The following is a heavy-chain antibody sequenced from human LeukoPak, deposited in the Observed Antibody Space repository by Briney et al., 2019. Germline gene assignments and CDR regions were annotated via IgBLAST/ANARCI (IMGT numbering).Heavy chain of an antibody. CDR3: AKEYYVLLVYALGGSFDY. D-gene: IGHD2-8*02. J-gene: IGHJ4*02. Sequence: GGSLRLSCAASGFTFSSYAMSWVRQAPGKGLEWVSTISGNGRSTYYGDSVKGRFTISRDNSKNTLSLQMNSLRAEDTAGYYFAKEYYVLLVYALGGSFDYWGRGTLVTVSS. CDR1: GFTFSSYA. CDR2: ISGNGRST. V-gene: IGHV3-23*01.